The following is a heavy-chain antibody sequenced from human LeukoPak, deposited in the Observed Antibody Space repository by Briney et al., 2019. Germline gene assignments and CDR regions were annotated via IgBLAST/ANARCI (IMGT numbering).Heavy chain of an antibody. J-gene: IGHJ3*02. V-gene: IGHV3-30*03. D-gene: IGHD3-10*01. CDR2: ISYDGSNK. Sequence: GRSLRLSCAASGFTFSSYGMHWVRQAPGKGLEWVAVISYDGSNKYYADSVKGRFTISRDNSKNTLYLQMNSLRAEDTAVYYCARDQEPGGSDAFDIWGQGTMVTVSS. CDR3: ARDQEPGGSDAFDI. CDR1: GFTFSSYG.